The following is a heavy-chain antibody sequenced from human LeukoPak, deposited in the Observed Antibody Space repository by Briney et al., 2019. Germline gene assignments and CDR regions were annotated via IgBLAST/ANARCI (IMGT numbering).Heavy chain of an antibody. Sequence: GGSLRLSCAASGFTFSSYAMHWVRQAPGKGLEWVAVISYDGSNKYYADSVKGRFTISRDNSKNTLYLQMNSLRVEDTAVYYCARGPYCDGISCQSFFDYWGQGALVTVSS. J-gene: IGHJ4*02. D-gene: IGHD2-2*01. CDR3: ARGPYCDGISCQSFFDY. V-gene: IGHV3-30-3*01. CDR1: GFTFSSYA. CDR2: ISYDGSNK.